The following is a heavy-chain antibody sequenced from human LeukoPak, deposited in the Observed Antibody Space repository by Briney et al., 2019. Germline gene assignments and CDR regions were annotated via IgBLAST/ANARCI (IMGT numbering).Heavy chain of an antibody. CDR3: ASGGAGGLYYYYGMDV. D-gene: IGHD3-16*01. V-gene: IGHV1-18*01. J-gene: IGHJ6*02. CDR1: GYTLTTYG. Sequence: GASVTVSCKASGYTLTTYGISWVRQAPGQGLEWMGWISAYNGNTNYEQKFQGRVTITTDTSTSTAFMELRSLRSDDTAVYYCASGGAGGLYYYYGMDVWGQGTTVTVSS. CDR2: ISAYNGNT.